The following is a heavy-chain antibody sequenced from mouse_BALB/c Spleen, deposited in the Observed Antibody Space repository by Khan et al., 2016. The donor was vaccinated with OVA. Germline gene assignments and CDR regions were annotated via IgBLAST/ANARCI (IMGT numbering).Heavy chain of an antibody. CDR1: GFTFTSYG. V-gene: IGHV5-17*02. J-gene: IGHJ2*01. CDR2: ISSDSNTI. D-gene: IGHD1-1*01. Sequence: EVELVESGGGLVQPGGSRKLSCAASGFTFTSYGMHWIRQAPEKGLEWVAYISSDSNTIYYADTVKGRFTISRDNPKNTLFLQMTRLRSGATAMFFCETSYFCGYYFDYWGQGTTLTVSS. CDR3: ETSYFCGYYFDY.